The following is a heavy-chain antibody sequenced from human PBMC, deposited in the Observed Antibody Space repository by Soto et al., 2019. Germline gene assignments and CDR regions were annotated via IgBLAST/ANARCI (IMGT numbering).Heavy chain of an antibody. CDR1: GFSLSTSGVG. Sequence: QITLKESGTTLLKPTQTLTLTCAFSGFSLSTSGVGVGWVRQPPGKALEWLAIIYWNDDKRYSPSLKSRLAITKDMSRNQVVLTLTNMDPMDTATFYCAYRRPADISSSRYYFDYWGQGTLVTVSS. J-gene: IGHJ4*02. V-gene: IGHV2-5*01. D-gene: IGHD6-6*01. CDR3: AYRRPADISSSRYYFDY. CDR2: IYWNDDK.